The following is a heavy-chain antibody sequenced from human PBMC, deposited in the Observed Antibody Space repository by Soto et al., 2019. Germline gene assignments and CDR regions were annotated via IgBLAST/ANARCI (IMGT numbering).Heavy chain of an antibody. V-gene: IGHV1-69*01. D-gene: IGHD3-10*01. CDR1: GGTFNTYA. CDR2: ISPMFGAA. CDR3: AREVQVHTPAFVY. Sequence: QVQLVQSGAEMKKPGSSVKVSCQSSGGTFNTYAMNWVRQAPGQGPEWMGDISPMFGAANYAPKFQGRVTITAEEATGTSYLQLSSLPAEDTALYFCAREVQVHTPAFVYWGQGTLVTASS. J-gene: IGHJ4*02.